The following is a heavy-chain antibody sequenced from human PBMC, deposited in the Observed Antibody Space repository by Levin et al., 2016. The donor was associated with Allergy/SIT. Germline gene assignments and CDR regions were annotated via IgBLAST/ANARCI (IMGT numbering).Heavy chain of an antibody. CDR2: ISAYNGNT. D-gene: IGHD1-7*01. V-gene: IGHV1-18*04. CDR3: ASDPLELPYYYYGMDV. CDR1: GYTFTSYG. Sequence: ASVKVSCKASGYTFTSYGISWVRQAPGQGLEWMGWISAYNGNTNYAQKLQGRVTMTTDTSTSTAYMELRSLRSDDTAVYYCASDPLELPYYYYGMDVWGQGTTVTVSS. J-gene: IGHJ6*02.